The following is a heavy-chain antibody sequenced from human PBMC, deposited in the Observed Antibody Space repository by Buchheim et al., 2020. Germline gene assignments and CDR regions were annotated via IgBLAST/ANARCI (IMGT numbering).Heavy chain of an antibody. D-gene: IGHD6-6*01. J-gene: IGHJ6*02. CDR2: ISSSSSYT. CDR1: GFTFSDYY. CDR3: ARVDGSSSPQTRANYYYYGMDV. Sequence: QVQLVESGGGLVKPGGSLRLSCAASGFTFSDYYMSWIRQAPGKGLEWVSYISSSSSYTNYADSVKGRFTISRDNAKNSLYLQMNSLRAEDTAVYYCARVDGSSSPQTRANYYYYGMDVWGQGTT. V-gene: IGHV3-11*06.